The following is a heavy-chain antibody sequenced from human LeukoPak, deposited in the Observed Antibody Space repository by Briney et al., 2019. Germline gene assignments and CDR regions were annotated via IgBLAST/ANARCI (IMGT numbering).Heavy chain of an antibody. D-gene: IGHD3-22*01. Sequence: PGGFLRLSCAASGFTFSSYGMHWVRQAPGKGLEWVAVISYDGSNKYYADSVKGRFTISRDNSKNTLYLQMNSLRAEDTAVYYCAKDYYDSSGPESWGQGTLVTVSS. CDR1: GFTFSSYG. CDR2: ISYDGSNK. CDR3: AKDYYDSSGPES. V-gene: IGHV3-30*18. J-gene: IGHJ4*02.